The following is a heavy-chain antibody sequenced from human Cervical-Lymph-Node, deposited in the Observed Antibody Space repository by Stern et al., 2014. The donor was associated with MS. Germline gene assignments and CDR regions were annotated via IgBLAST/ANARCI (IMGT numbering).Heavy chain of an antibody. V-gene: IGHV2-70*04. CDR2: IYWGDAR. CDR3: ARTSYGSGSYSLDY. CDR1: GFSLSTSGMR. D-gene: IGHD3-10*01. Sequence: QITLKESGPALVKPTQTLKLTCSFSGFSLSTSGMRVSWIRQPPGKALEWLASIYWGDARFSSIFLKTRLTTSKDTPQHHVVLTMTNMDPVDPATYYCARTSYGSGSYSLDYWGQGTLVTVSS. J-gene: IGHJ4*02.